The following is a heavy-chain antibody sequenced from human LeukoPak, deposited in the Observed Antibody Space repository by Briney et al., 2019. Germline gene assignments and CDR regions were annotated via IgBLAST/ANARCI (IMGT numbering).Heavy chain of an antibody. CDR3: AHSRITIFGVVDAFDI. V-gene: IGHV2-5*01. D-gene: IGHD3-3*01. J-gene: IGHJ3*02. CDR2: IYWNDDK. CDR1: GFSLSTSGVG. Sequence: SGPTLVKPTQTLTLTCTFSGFSLSTSGVGVGWIRQPPGKALEWLALIYWNDDKRYSPSLKSRLTITKDTSKNQVVLTMTNMDPVDTATYYCAHSRITIFGVVDAFDIWGQGTMVTVSS.